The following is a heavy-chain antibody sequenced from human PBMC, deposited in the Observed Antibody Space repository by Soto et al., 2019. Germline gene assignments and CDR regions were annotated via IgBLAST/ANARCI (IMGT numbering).Heavy chain of an antibody. CDR2: ISSSSDYI. CDR1: GFTFTSYT. D-gene: IGHD6-13*01. CDR3: ARARVYATGPLDF. Sequence: GGSLRLSCAASGFTFTSYTMNWVRQAPGKGLGWVPSISSSSDYIYYADSMKGRVTISRDNAKNSLFLDMNSLTGEDTAVYYCARARVYATGPLDFWGQGTLVTVSS. V-gene: IGHV3-21*06. J-gene: IGHJ4*02.